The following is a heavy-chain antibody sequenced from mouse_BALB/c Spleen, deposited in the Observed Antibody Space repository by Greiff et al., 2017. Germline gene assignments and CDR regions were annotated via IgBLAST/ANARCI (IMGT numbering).Heavy chain of an antibody. Sequence: EVQVVESGGGLVQPGGSRKLSCAASGFTFSSFGMHWVRQAPEKGLEWVAYISSGSSTIYYADTVKGRFTISRDNPKNTLFLQMTSLRSEDTAMYYCARGLIPPYYYAMDYWGQGTSVTVSS. D-gene: IGHD6-5*01. CDR3: ARGLIPPYYYAMDY. CDR1: GFTFSSFG. V-gene: IGHV5-17*02. J-gene: IGHJ4*01. CDR2: ISSGSSTI.